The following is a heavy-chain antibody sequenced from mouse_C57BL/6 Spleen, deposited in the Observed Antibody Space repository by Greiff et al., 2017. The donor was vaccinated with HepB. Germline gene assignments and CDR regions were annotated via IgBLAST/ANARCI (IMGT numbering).Heavy chain of an antibody. CDR3: AGDGDGTRAYFDG. V-gene: IGHV5S21*01. Sequence: EVQLVESGEGLVKPGGSLKLSCAASGFTFSSYAMSWVRQTPEKRLEWVAYISSGGDYIYYADTVKGRFTISRDNARNTLYLQMSSLKSEDTAMYSSAGDGDGTRAYFDGWGTGTTVTVSS. CDR1: GFTFSSYA. CDR2: ISSGGDYI. J-gene: IGHJ1*03. D-gene: IGHD2-1*01.